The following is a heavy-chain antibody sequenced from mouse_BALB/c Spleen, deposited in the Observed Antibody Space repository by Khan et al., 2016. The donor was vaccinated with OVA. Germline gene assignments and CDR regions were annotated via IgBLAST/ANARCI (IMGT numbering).Heavy chain of an antibody. J-gene: IGHJ2*01. CDR1: GYSITSDYA. V-gene: IGHV3-2*02. CDR3: PRSGTISTVVVPDFDC. CDR2: IKYSGIT. Sequence: EVQLQESGPGLVKPSQSLSLTCTVTGYSITSDYAWNWIRQFPGNRLEWMGYIKYSGITSYNPSLKSRISITRDTSKNQFFLQLNSVTTEDTATYYSPRSGTISTVVVPDFDCWRHGTTLTVSS. D-gene: IGHD1-1*01.